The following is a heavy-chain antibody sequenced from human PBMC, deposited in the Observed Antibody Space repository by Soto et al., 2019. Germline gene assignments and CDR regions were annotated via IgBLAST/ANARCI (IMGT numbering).Heavy chain of an antibody. V-gene: IGHV1-3*01. J-gene: IGHJ4*02. CDR3: ATGRAYCGGDCYSVFDY. D-gene: IGHD2-21*02. CDR1: GYTFTSYA. Sequence: GASVKVSCKASGYTFTSYAMHWVRQAPGQRLEWMGWINAGNGNTKYSQKFQGRVTITRDTSASTAYMELSSLRSEDTAVYYCATGRAYCGGDCYSVFDYWGQGTLVTGYS. CDR2: INAGNGNT.